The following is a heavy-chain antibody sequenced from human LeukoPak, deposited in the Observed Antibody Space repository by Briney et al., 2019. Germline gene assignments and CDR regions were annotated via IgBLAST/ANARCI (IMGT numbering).Heavy chain of an antibody. CDR2: ISSSGSHI. J-gene: IGHJ4*02. CDR3: SRSPGSYAVLD. V-gene: IGHV3-21*01. CDR1: GFTLSGYN. Sequence: KPGGSLRLSCAASGFTLSGYNMNWVRQAPGEGLEWVSSISSSGSHIYYADSVKGRFTISRDNANNSLYLQMNSLRAEDTAVYFCSRSPGSYAVLDWGQGTLVTVSS. D-gene: IGHD2-15*01.